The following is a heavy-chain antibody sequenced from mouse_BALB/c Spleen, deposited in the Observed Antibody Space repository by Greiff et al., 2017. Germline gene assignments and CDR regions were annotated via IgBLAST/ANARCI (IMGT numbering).Heavy chain of an antibody. Sequence: EVQLQQSGPELVKPGASVKVSCKASGYAFTSHNMYWVKQSHGKSLEWIGYIDPYNGGTSYNQKFKGKATLTVDTSSSTAYMHLNSLTSEDSAVYYCAGAGTTVVARYWYFDVWGAGTTVTVSS. CDR3: AGAGTTVVARYWYFDV. CDR2: IDPYNGGT. J-gene: IGHJ1*01. V-gene: IGHV1S135*01. CDR1: GYAFTSHN. D-gene: IGHD1-1*01.